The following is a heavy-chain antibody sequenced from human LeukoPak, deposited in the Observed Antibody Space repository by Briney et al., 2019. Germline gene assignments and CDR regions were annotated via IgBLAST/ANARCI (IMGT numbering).Heavy chain of an antibody. CDR2: INTDGSST. CDR3: ARAPSGYFDY. Sequence: PGGSLRLSCAASGFTFSTYWMHWVRQGPGKGLVWVSRINTDGSSTSYADSVKGRFTISRDNAENTLYLQMNSLRAEDTAVYYCARAPSGYFDYWGQGTLVTVSP. J-gene: IGHJ4*02. V-gene: IGHV3-74*01. D-gene: IGHD1-26*01. CDR1: GFTFSTYW.